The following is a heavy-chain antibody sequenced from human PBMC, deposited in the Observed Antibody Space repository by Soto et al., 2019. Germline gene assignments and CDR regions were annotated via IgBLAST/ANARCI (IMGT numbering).Heavy chain of an antibody. J-gene: IGHJ4*02. CDR1: VGSISSGGYY. CDR3: ARLSEDSSGWYGTYYDY. Sequence: PSETLSLTCTVSVGSISSGGYYWSWIRQHPGKGLEWIGYIYYSGSTYYNPSLKSRVTISVDTSKNQFSLKLSSVTAADTAVYYCARLSEDSSGWYGTYYDYWGQGTLVTVSS. V-gene: IGHV4-31*03. CDR2: IYYSGST. D-gene: IGHD6-19*01.